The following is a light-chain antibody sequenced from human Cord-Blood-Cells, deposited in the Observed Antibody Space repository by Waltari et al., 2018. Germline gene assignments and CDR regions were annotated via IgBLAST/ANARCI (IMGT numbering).Light chain of an antibody. CDR1: SSNIGAGYA. CDR3: QSYDSSLSGYV. J-gene: IGLJ1*01. Sequence: SVLTQPPSVSGVPGQRVTISCTGSSSNIGAGYAVHWYQQLPGTAPKLLIYGNSNRPSGVPDRFSGSKSGTSASLAITGLQAEDEADYYCQSYDSSLSGYVFGTGTKVTVL. V-gene: IGLV1-40*01. CDR2: GNS.